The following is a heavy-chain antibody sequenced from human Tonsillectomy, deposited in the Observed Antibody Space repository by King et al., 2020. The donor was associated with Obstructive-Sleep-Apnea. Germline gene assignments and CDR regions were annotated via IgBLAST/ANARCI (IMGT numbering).Heavy chain of an antibody. V-gene: IGHV3-15*01. CDR3: TGGRVDC. CDR2: IKSKTEGGTT. CDR1: GFTFSNAW. D-gene: IGHD1-26*01. J-gene: IGHJ4*02. Sequence: VQLVESGGGLVRPGGSLRLSCAASGFTFSNAWMSWVRQAPGKGLEWVGRIKSKTEGGTTDYAAPVKGRFIISRDDSNNTVYLQMNSLKTEDTALYYCTGGRVDCWGQGTLVTVSS.